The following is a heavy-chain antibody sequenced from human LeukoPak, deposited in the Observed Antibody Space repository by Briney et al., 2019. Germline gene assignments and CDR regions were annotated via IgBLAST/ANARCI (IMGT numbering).Heavy chain of an antibody. D-gene: IGHD2-21*02. Sequence: GGSLRLSCAASGFTFSSYAMHWVRQAPGKGLEWVAVISYDGSNKYYADSVKGRFSISRDDSKNTLYLQVNGLRTEDTAVYYCAKDRLLNCRGDCYIFDYWGQGTVVTVSS. CDR1: GFTFSSYA. J-gene: IGHJ4*02. V-gene: IGHV3-30*04. CDR2: ISYDGSNK. CDR3: AKDRLLNCRGDCYIFDY.